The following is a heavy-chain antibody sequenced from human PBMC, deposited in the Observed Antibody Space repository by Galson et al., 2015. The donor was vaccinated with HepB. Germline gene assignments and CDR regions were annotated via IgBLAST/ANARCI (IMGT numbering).Heavy chain of an antibody. CDR2: TYYRSKWYN. CDR3: ARDFPYYYDSSGYNYYYYGMDV. V-gene: IGHV6-1*01. J-gene: IGHJ6*02. CDR1: GDSVSSNSAA. Sequence: CAISGDSVSSNSAAWNWIRQSPSRGLEWLGRTYYRSKWYNDYAVSVKSRITINPDTSKNQFSLQLNSVTPEDTAVYYCARDFPYYYDSSGYNYYYYGMDVSGQGTTVTVSS. D-gene: IGHD3-22*01.